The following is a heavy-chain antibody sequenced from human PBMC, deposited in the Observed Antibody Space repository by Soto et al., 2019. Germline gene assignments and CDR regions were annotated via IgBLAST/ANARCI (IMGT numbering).Heavy chain of an antibody. D-gene: IGHD3-10*01. CDR2: MHADTGKT. CDR1: GNTFTNLD. CDR3: ARYIFGQGFIS. Sequence: GASVKVSCKTSGNTFTNLDLNWVRQAPGQGLDWMGWMHADTGKTGHAQKFQGRVSMTRDTSISTAYMELSSLRVEDTAVYYCARYIFGQGFISWGQGTLVTVLL. J-gene: IGHJ4*02. V-gene: IGHV1-8*01.